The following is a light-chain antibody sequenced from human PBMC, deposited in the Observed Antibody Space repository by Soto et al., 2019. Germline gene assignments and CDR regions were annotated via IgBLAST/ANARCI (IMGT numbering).Light chain of an antibody. CDR3: QQLNSYLRT. J-gene: IGKJ1*01. Sequence: AIQLTQSPSSLSASVGDRVTITCRASQGISSALAWYQQKPGKPPKLLIYDASSLESGVPSRFSGSGSGTDFTLTISSLQPEDFATYYYQQLNSYLRTFGEGTKVEIK. V-gene: IGKV1-13*02. CDR1: QGISSA. CDR2: DAS.